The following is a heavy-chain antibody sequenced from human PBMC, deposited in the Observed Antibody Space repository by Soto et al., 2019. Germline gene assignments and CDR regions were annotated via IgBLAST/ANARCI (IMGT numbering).Heavy chain of an antibody. Sequence: QVQLQESGPGLVKPSQTLSLTCTVSGVSISSGGYYWSWIRQHPGKGLEWIGYIYYSGSTYYNPYVKSRVTISVDTSKNQFSLKLSSVTAADTAVYYGAGLRGVTPVGVGWYFDLWGRGTLVTVSS. J-gene: IGHJ2*01. CDR3: AGLRGVTPVGVGWYFDL. CDR2: IYYSGST. CDR1: GVSISSGGYY. V-gene: IGHV4-31*03. D-gene: IGHD2-15*01.